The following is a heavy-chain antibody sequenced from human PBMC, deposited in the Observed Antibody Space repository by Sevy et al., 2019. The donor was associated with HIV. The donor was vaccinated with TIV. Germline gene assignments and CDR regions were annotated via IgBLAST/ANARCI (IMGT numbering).Heavy chain of an antibody. D-gene: IGHD3-10*01. CDR3: ARVGVYYYGSGSYYRRRYFDY. J-gene: IGHJ4*02. Sequence: GGSLRLSCAASGFTFSSYAMHWVRQAPGKGLEWVAVISYDGSNKYYADSVKGRFTISRDNSKNTLYLQMNSRRAEDTAVNYCARVGVYYYGSGSYYRRRYFDYWGQGTLVTVSS. CDR2: ISYDGSNK. V-gene: IGHV3-30*04. CDR1: GFTFSSYA.